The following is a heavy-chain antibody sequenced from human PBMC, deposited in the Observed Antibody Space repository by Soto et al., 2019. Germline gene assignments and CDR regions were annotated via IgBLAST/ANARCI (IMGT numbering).Heavy chain of an antibody. V-gene: IGHV4-4*02. Sequence: SETLSLTCAVSGGSISSSNWWSWVRQPPGKGLEWIGEIYHSGSTNYNPSLKSRVTISVDKSKNQFSLKLSSVTAADTAVYYCARRYCSSTSCFDPWGQGTLVTVSS. CDR3: ARRYCSSTSCFDP. CDR2: IYHSGST. CDR1: GGSISSSNW. J-gene: IGHJ5*02. D-gene: IGHD2-2*01.